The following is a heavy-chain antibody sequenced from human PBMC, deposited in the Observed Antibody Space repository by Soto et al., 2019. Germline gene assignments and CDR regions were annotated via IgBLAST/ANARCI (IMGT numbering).Heavy chain of an antibody. J-gene: IGHJ4*02. CDR1: GGSISSSSYF. CDR2: IHYSGTT. V-gene: IGHV4-39*01. D-gene: IGHD2-15*01. Sequence: SETLSLTCTVSGGSISSSSYFWGWIRQPPGKGLEWIGSIHYSGTTYYNASLKSRVTISVDTSKNQFSLRLSSVTAADTALYYCARGWYYFDFWGQGTLVTVSS. CDR3: ARGWYYFDF.